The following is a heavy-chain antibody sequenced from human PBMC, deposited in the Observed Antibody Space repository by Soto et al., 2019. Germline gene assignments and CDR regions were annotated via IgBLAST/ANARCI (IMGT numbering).Heavy chain of an antibody. CDR2: ISRGGSS. J-gene: IGHJ5*02. CDR3: ARGYWFDP. CDR1: GGSIFSDD. V-gene: IGHV4-59*01. Sequence: SETLSLTCTVSGGSIFSDDWTWIRQPPGKGLEWIGYISRGGSSRYAPSLKGRVTFSTDTSKNQVSLKLTYVTVADTAVYYCARGYWFDPWGPGTMVTVSS.